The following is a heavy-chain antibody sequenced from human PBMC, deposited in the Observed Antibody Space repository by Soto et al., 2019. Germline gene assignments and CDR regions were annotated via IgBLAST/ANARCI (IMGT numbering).Heavy chain of an antibody. Sequence: GGSLRLSCTASGFTFGDYAMNWFRQAPGKGLEWVGFIRNKDYGGTAEYAASVKGRFAISRDDSKSIAYLQMNSLKADDTAVYYCTRANTNGWYGTEDYWGQGTLVTVSS. V-gene: IGHV3-49*03. CDR2: IRNKDYGGTA. D-gene: IGHD6-19*01. CDR3: TRANTNGWYGTEDY. CDR1: GFTFGDYA. J-gene: IGHJ4*02.